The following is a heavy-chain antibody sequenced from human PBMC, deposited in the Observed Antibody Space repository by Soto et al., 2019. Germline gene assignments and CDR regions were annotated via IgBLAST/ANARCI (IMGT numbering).Heavy chain of an antibody. J-gene: IGHJ4*02. CDR1: GFTFSSYA. CDR3: ARESEALDY. Sequence: GGSLRLSCAASGFTFSSYAMHWVHQAPGKGLEWVSVISYDGSNKYYADSVKGRFTISRDNSKNTLYLQMNSLRAEDTAVYYCARESEALDYWGQGTLVTVSS. CDR2: ISYDGSNK. V-gene: IGHV3-30-3*01.